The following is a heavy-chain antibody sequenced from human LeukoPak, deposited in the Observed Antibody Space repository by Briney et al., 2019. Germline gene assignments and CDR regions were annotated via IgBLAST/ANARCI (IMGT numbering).Heavy chain of an antibody. Sequence: ASVKVSCKASGYGFTTYHIHWVRQAPGQGLEWMGIIKDSGTTIYPQKFQGRVTMTRDTSTSTVYMEVSSLRSEDTAVYYCARESPHTFYFDYWGQGTLVTVSS. D-gene: IGHD3-16*01. V-gene: IGHV1-46*01. J-gene: IGHJ4*02. CDR2: IKDSGTT. CDR1: GYGFTTYH. CDR3: ARESPHTFYFDY.